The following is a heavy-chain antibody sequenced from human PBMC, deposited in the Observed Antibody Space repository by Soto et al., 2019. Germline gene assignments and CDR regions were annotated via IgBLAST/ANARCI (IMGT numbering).Heavy chain of an antibody. CDR3: AKGFDCSGGSCYLPEYFQH. D-gene: IGHD2-15*01. CDR1: GFTFSSYA. J-gene: IGHJ1*01. Sequence: GGSLRLSCAASGFTFSSYAMSWVRQALGKGLEWVSAISGSGGSTYYADSVKGRFTISRDNSKNTLYLQMNSLRAEDTAVYYCAKGFDCSGGSCYLPEYFQHWGQGTLVTVSS. CDR2: ISGSGGST. V-gene: IGHV3-23*01.